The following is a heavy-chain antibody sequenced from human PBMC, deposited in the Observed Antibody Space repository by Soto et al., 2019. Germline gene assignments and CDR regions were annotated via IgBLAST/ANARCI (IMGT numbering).Heavy chain of an antibody. J-gene: IGHJ4*02. Sequence: PGWSLRLSFAASGFKFSNYAMSWVLQAPGKGLEWVSLISATGGGTYYADSVKGRFTISRDNSHNTLYLQVHSLTAEDTAVYYCAKDRRAGGNSAFYFDFWGQGAQVTVSS. CDR2: ISATGGGT. V-gene: IGHV3-23*01. D-gene: IGHD3-16*01. CDR1: GFKFSNYA. CDR3: AKDRRAGGNSAFYFDF.